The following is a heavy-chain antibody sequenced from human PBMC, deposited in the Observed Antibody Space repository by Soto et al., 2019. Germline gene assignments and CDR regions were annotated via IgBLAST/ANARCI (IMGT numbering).Heavy chain of an antibody. Sequence: EVQLVESGGGLVQPGGSLRLSCAASGFSFTSYCMHWVRQAPGKGLVWVSRINTDGRSTSYADSVKGRFTISRDNAKNTLFVQSNSLRAEDTAIYYCARRELNSTGLFHWGQGTLVSVSS. D-gene: IGHD1-26*01. CDR3: ARRELNSTGLFH. J-gene: IGHJ4*02. V-gene: IGHV3-74*01. CDR1: GFSFTSYC. CDR2: INTDGRST.